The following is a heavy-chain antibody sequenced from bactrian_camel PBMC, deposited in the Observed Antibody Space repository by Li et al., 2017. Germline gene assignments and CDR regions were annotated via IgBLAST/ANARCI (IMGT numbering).Heavy chain of an antibody. D-gene: IGHD1*01. V-gene: IGHV3S40*01. CDR2: ITGGGSA. J-gene: IGHJ4*01. Sequence: DVQLVESGGGLVQPGGSLRPSCIGSGFEFSTVDLSWVRQAPGKGLEWVSAITGGGSAYYADSVKGRFTISRDNAKNTLYLQLNSLKTEDTAVYYCVTWDYWGQGTQVTVS. CDR1: GFEFSTVD. CDR3: VTWDY.